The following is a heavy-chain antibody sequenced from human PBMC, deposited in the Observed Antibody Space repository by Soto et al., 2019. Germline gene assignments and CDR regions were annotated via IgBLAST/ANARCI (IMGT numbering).Heavy chain of an antibody. D-gene: IGHD6-19*01. V-gene: IGHV5-51*01. CDR1: GYSFPSFW. CDR2: IYPGDSET. CDR3: VKQHPLDSRAWHN. Sequence: LKISCKVSGYSFPSFWIGWVRQMPGKGLEWLGSIYPGDSETRYSPSFQGEVTISADKSITTAYLHWSSLRASDTATYYCVKQHPLDSRAWHNWGQGTLVTVSS. J-gene: IGHJ4*02.